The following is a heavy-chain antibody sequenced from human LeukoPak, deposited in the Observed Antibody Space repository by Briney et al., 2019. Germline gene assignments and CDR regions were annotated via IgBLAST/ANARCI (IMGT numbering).Heavy chain of an antibody. CDR3: ASPTVTTPRLFRY. D-gene: IGHD4-17*01. CDR2: ISGSGGST. V-gene: IGHV3-23*01. Sequence: PGGSMRLSCAASGFTFSSYAMSWVRQAPGKGLEWVSAISGSGGSTYYADSVKGRFTISRDNSKNTLYLQMNSLRAEDTAVYYCASPTVTTPRLFRYWGQGTLVTVSS. CDR1: GFTFSSYA. J-gene: IGHJ4*02.